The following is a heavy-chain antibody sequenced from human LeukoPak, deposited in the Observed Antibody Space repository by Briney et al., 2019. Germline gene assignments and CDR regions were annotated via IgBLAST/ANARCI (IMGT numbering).Heavy chain of an antibody. CDR2: INSDGSRT. J-gene: IGHJ4*02. V-gene: IGHV3-74*01. CDR3: ARELPREVTLAY. Sequence: HSGGSLRLSCAASGFTLSSYEMHWVRQAPGKGLVWVSGINSDGSRTGYADSVKGRFTISRDNAKNTLYLQMNSLRAEDTAIYYCARELPREVTLAYWGQGTLVTVSS. D-gene: IGHD2-21*02. CDR1: GFTLSSYE.